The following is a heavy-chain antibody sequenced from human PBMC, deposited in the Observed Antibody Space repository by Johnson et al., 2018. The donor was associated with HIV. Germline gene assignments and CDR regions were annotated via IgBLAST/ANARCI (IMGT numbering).Heavy chain of an antibody. CDR1: GFTFSSYD. CDR3: AKFASSTRTTGGDACDI. CDR2: IWYAGSNK. Sequence: QVQLVESGGCLVQPGGSLRLSCAASGFTFSSYDMHWVRQATGKGLEWVAVIWYAGSNKYYEDSVKGRFTISRDNSKNTLYLQRNRLRAEATAGYYCAKFASSTRTTGGDACDIWGQGTMCTVSS. J-gene: IGHJ3*02. D-gene: IGHD4-11*01. V-gene: IGHV3-33*06.